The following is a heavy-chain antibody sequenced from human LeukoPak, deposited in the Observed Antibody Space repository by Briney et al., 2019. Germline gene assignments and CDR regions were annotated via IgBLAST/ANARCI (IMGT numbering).Heavy chain of an antibody. Sequence: ASVKVSCKASGYTFTSYGISWVRQAPGQGLEWMGWISAYNGNTNYAQKLQGRVTMTTDTSTSTAYMEPRSLRSDDTAVYYCARGPETTRYCSGGSCYSPHASWGQGTLVTVSS. J-gene: IGHJ4*02. CDR3: ARGPETTRYCSGGSCYSPHAS. D-gene: IGHD2-15*01. CDR2: ISAYNGNT. CDR1: GYTFTSYG. V-gene: IGHV1-18*01.